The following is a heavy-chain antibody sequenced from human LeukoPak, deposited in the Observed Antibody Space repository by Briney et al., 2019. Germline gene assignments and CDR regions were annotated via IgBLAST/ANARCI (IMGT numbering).Heavy chain of an antibody. J-gene: IGHJ4*02. CDR2: IYPSGST. D-gene: IGHD6-13*01. CDR1: GGSISSYY. V-gene: IGHV4-4*09. CDR3: ARSGSSWYFASPVDY. Sequence: PSETLSLTCTVSGGSISSYYWSWIRQPPGKGLEWIGYIYPSGSTNYNPSLKSRVTISVDTSKNQFSLKLSSVTAADTAVYYCARSGSSWYFASPVDYWGQGTLVTVSS.